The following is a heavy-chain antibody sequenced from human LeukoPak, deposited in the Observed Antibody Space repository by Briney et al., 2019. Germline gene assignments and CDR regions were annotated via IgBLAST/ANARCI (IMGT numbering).Heavy chain of an antibody. Sequence: SETLSLTCTVSGGSISSYYWSWIRQPAGKGLEWIGRIYTSGSTNYNPSLKSRVTMSVDTSKNQFSLKLSSVTAADTAVYYCARERQWLVHGAFDIWGQGTMVTVSS. J-gene: IGHJ3*02. CDR1: GGSISSYY. D-gene: IGHD6-19*01. CDR3: ARERQWLVHGAFDI. V-gene: IGHV4-4*07. CDR2: IYTSGST.